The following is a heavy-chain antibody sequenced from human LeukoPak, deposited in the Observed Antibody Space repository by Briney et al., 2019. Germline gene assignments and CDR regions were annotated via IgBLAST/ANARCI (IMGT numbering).Heavy chain of an antibody. V-gene: IGHV4-61*02. D-gene: IGHD6-13*01. J-gene: IGHJ4*02. CDR3: ARGIAAAGTYAVFDY. CDR2: IYTSGST. CDR1: GGSISSGSYY. Sequence: SQTLSLTCTVSGGSISSGSYYWSWIRQPAGKGLKWIGRIYTSGSTNYNPSLKSRVTISVDTSKNQFSLKLSSVTAADTAVYYCARGIAAAGTYAVFDYWGQGTLVTVSS.